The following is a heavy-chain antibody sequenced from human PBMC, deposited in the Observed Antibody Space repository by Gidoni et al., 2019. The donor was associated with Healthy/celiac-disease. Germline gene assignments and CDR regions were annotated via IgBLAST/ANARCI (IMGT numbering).Heavy chain of an antibody. Sequence: QVQLVQSGAEVKKPGSSVKVSCKASGGTFSRYPIRWVRQAPGHGLEWMGGIIPIFGTANYAQKFQGRVTITADESTSTANMELSSLRSEDTAVYYCARDTAYCSGGSCYAEYFQHWGQGTLVTVSS. CDR1: GGTFSRYP. CDR2: IIPIFGTA. J-gene: IGHJ1*01. V-gene: IGHV1-69*01. D-gene: IGHD2-15*01. CDR3: ARDTAYCSGGSCYAEYFQH.